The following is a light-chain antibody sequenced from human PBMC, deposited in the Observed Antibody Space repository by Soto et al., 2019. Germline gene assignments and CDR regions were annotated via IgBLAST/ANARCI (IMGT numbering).Light chain of an antibody. Sequence: AIQMTQSPSSLSASVGDRVTITCRSSQGIRNDLGWYQQKPGKAPKLLIYAASTLQSGVPSRFSGSGSGTDFTLAISSLQPEDFATYYCLQDYDYPLTFGGGTKVEI. CDR1: QGIRND. CDR3: LQDYDYPLT. J-gene: IGKJ4*01. V-gene: IGKV1-6*01. CDR2: AAS.